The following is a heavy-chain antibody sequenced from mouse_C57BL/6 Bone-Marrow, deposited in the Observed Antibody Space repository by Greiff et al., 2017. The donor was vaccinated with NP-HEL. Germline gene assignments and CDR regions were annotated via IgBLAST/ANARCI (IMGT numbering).Heavy chain of an antibody. CDR3: TRERISYYSNYVLDY. J-gene: IGHJ2*01. Sequence: VQLQQSGAELVRPGASVTLSCKASGYTFTDYEMHWVKQTPVHGLEWIGAIDPETGGTAYNQKFKGKAILTADKSSSTAYMELRSLTSEDSAVYYCTRERISYYSNYVLDYWGQGTTLTVSS. V-gene: IGHV1-15*01. CDR2: IDPETGGT. D-gene: IGHD2-5*01. CDR1: GYTFTDYE.